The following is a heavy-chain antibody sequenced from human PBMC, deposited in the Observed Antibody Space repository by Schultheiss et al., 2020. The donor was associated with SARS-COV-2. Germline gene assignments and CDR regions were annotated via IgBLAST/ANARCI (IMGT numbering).Heavy chain of an antibody. Sequence: SETLSLTCTVSGGSISSYYWSWIRQPPGKGLEWIGYIYYSGSTNYNPSLKSRVTISVDTSKNQFSLKLSSVTAADTAVYYCATSFRGDSSGITDAFDIWGQGAMVTVSS. CDR1: GGSISSYY. CDR2: IYYSGST. J-gene: IGHJ3*02. V-gene: IGHV4-59*01. CDR3: ATSFRGDSSGITDAFDI. D-gene: IGHD3-22*01.